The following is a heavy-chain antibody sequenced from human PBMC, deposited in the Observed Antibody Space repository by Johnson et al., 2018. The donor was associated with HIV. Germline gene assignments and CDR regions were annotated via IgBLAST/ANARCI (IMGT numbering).Heavy chain of an antibody. V-gene: IGHV3-7*01. CDR1: GFTFHSYA. Sequence: VQLVESGGGVVQPGRSLRLSCAASGFTFHSYAMHWVRQAPGKGLEWVANIKQDGSEKYYVDSVKGRFTISRDNAKNSLYLQMNSLRAEDTAVYYCARDRRVLGEGYCSGVTWYPYIADSDAFDIWGQGTMVTVSS. D-gene: IGHD2-15*01. CDR3: ARDRRVLGEGYCSGVTWYPYIADSDAFDI. CDR2: IKQDGSEK. J-gene: IGHJ3*02.